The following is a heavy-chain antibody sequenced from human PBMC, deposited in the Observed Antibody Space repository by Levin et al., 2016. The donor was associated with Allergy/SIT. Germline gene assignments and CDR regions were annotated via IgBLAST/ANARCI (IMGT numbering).Heavy chain of an antibody. V-gene: IGHV3-23*01. CDR2: ISGSGGST. Sequence: GGPLRLSCAASGFTFSSYDMSWVRQAPGKGLEWVSVISGSGGSTYYADSVKGRFTISRDSSKNTLYLQMNSLRAEDSAVYYCAKDRVTMIVMVNAMGWYFDLWGRGTLVTVSS. D-gene: IGHD3-22*01. CDR1: GFTFSSYD. J-gene: IGHJ2*01. CDR3: AKDRVTMIVMVNAMGWYFDL.